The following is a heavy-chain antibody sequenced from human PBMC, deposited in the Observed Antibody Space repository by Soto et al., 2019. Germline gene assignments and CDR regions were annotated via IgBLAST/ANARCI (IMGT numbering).Heavy chain of an antibody. CDR2: IYYSGST. CDR1: GGSISSGDYY. D-gene: IGHD6-6*01. J-gene: IGHJ6*02. CDR3: ARDRVAARPPYYYYGMDV. V-gene: IGHV4-30-4*02. Sequence: KPSETLSLTCTVSGGSISSGDYYWSWIRQPPGKGLEWIGYIYYSGSTYYNPSLKSRVTISVDTSKNQFSLKLSSVTAADTAVYYCARDRVAARPPYYYYGMDVWGQGTTVTVSS.